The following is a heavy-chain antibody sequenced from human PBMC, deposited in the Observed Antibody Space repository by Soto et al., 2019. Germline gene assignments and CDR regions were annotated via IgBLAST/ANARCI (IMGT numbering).Heavy chain of an antibody. V-gene: IGHV4-39*01. Sequence: QLQLQESGPGLVKPSETLSLTCTVSGGSISSSSYYWGWIRQPPGKGLEWIGSIYYSGSTYYNPSLKSRVTISVDTSKNQFSLKLSSVSSADMAVYYCSRLVISMLNSHYGDYAPFDYWGQVTLVTVSS. CDR3: SRLVISMLNSHYGDYAPFDY. J-gene: IGHJ4*02. CDR1: GGSISSSSYY. CDR2: IYYSGST. D-gene: IGHD4-17*01.